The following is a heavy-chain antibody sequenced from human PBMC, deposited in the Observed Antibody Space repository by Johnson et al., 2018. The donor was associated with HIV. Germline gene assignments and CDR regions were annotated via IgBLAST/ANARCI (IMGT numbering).Heavy chain of an antibody. CDR1: RFTFSSYA. Sequence: QVQLVESGGGVVQSGRSLRLSCAASRFTFSSYAMHWVRQAPGKGLEWVAVIWYDGSNKYYADSVKGRFTISRDNSKNTLYLQMNSLRAEYTAVYFCARGPIADDAFDIWGQGTMVTVSS. V-gene: IGHV3-30*04. CDR2: IWYDGSNK. CDR3: ARGPIADDAFDI. D-gene: IGHD3-16*02. J-gene: IGHJ3*02.